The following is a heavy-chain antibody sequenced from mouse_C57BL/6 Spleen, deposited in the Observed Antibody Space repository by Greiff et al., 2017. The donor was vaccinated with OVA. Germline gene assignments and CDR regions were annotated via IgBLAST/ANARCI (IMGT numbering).Heavy chain of an antibody. CDR2: ISSGGDYI. CDR3: TRDPDPYYGSRFYAMDY. J-gene: IGHJ4*01. V-gene: IGHV5-9-1*02. D-gene: IGHD1-1*01. CDR1: GFTFSSYA. Sequence: DVKLQESGEGLVKPGGSLKLSCAASGFTFSSYAMSWVRQTPEKRLEWVAYISSGGDYIYYADTVKGRFTISRDNARNTLYLQMSSLKSEDTAMYYCTRDPDPYYGSRFYAMDYWGQGTSVTVSS.